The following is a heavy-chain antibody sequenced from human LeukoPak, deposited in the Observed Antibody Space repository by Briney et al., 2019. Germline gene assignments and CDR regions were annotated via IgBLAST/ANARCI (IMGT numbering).Heavy chain of an antibody. CDR3: ARVSQGSGSYYFDY. D-gene: IGHD3-10*01. CDR1: GFTFSSYS. Sequence: GGSLRLSCAASGFTFSSYSMNWVRQAPGKGLEWVSSISSSSSYIYYADSVKGRFTISRDNAKNSLYLQMNSLRAEDTAVYYCARVSQGSGSYYFDYWGQRTLVTVSS. V-gene: IGHV3-21*01. J-gene: IGHJ4*02. CDR2: ISSSSSYI.